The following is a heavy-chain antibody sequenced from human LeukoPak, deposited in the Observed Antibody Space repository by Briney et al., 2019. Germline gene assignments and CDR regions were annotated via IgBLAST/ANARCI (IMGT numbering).Heavy chain of an antibody. J-gene: IGHJ4*02. V-gene: IGHV1-69*06. Sequence: SVKVSCKASGGTFSSYAISWVRQAPGQGLEWMGGIIPIFGTANYAQKFQGRVTITADKSTSTAYMELSSLRSEDTAVYYCARESPPSVTPPSSFDYWGQGTLVTVSS. CDR3: ARESPPSVTPPSSFDY. D-gene: IGHD4-17*01. CDR2: IIPIFGTA. CDR1: GGTFSSYA.